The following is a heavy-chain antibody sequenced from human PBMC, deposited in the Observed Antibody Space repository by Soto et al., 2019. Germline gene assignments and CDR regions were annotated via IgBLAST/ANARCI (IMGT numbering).Heavy chain of an antibody. CDR1: GFTFSTYW. J-gene: IGHJ1*01. V-gene: IGHV3-74*01. CDR3: ATPLSDH. D-gene: IGHD3-10*01. Sequence: GGSLRLSCVASGFTFSTYWMHWVRQTPGEGLVWVSHTDSDGTFTTYADSVKGRFTISRDNAKSTLYLQMNSLRAEDTAVYYCATPLSDHWGQGTLVTVSS. CDR2: TDSDGTFT.